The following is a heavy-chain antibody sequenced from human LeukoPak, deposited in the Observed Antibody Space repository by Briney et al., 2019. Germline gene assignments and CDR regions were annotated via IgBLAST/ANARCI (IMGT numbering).Heavy chain of an antibody. CDR2: TRNNANSYTT. J-gene: IGHJ6*03. D-gene: IGHD6-13*01. V-gene: IGHV3-72*01. CDR3: ARARGIYYFYYMDV. CDR1: GFTFSSYA. Sequence: GGSLRLSCAASGFTFSSYAMSWVRQAPGKGLEWVGRTRNNANSYTTDYAASVKGRFTISRDDSKNSLYLQMNSLKTEDTAVYYCARARGIYYFYYMDVWGKGTTVTVSS.